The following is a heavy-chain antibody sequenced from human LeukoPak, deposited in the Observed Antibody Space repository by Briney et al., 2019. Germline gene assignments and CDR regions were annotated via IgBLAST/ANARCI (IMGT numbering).Heavy chain of an antibody. CDR3: ARQSYGSGAY. CDR1: GYSFTSYW. CDR2: SYPCYSDT. V-gene: IGHV5-51*01. D-gene: IGHD3-10*01. J-gene: IGHJ4*02. Sequence: GESLKISCKGSGYSFTSYWIGWVRQRPRKGLEWMGISYPCYSDTRYSPSFQGQVTISAAKPISTAYLKWRSLTASDTAMYYCARQSYGSGAYWGQGTLVTVSS.